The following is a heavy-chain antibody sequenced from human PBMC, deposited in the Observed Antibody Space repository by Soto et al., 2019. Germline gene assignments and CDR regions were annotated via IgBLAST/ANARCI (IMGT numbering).Heavy chain of an antibody. CDR3: ARRYYYDSSGYYGAFDI. CDR2: IYYSGST. J-gene: IGHJ3*02. Sequence: PSETLSLTCTVSGGSISSSSYYWGWIRQPPGKGLEWIGSIYYSGSTYYNPSLKSRVTISVDTSKNQLSLKLSSVTAADTAVYYCARRYYYDSSGYYGAFDIWGQGTMVT. CDR1: GGSISSSSYY. V-gene: IGHV4-39*01. D-gene: IGHD3-22*01.